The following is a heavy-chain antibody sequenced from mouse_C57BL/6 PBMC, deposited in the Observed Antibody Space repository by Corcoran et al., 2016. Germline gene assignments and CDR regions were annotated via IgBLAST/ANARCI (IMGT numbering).Heavy chain of an antibody. CDR3: AKMGYYYGSSYPWFAY. CDR2: INTYSGVP. V-gene: IGHV9-3*01. Sequence: QIQLVQSGPELKKPGETVKISCKASGYTFTTYGMSWVKQAPGKGLKWMGWINTYSGVPTYADDFKGRFAFSLETSASTAYLQINNLKNEDTATYFCAKMGYYYGSSYPWFAYWGQGTLVTVSA. D-gene: IGHD1-1*01. J-gene: IGHJ3*01. CDR1: GYTFTTYG.